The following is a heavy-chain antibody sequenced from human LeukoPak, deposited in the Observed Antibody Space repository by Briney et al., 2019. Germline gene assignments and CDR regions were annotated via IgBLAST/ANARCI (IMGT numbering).Heavy chain of an antibody. CDR2: IWYDGSNK. CDR3: AKDEGREYIYATNSVY. Sequence: GGSLRLSCAASGFTFSSYSMNWVRQAPGKGLEWVAFIWYDGSNKYYADSVKGRFTISRDNSKNTVYLQMNSLRAEDTAVYYCAKDEGREYIYATNSVYWGQGTLVTVSS. D-gene: IGHD5-18*01. J-gene: IGHJ4*02. CDR1: GFTFSSYS. V-gene: IGHV3-30*02.